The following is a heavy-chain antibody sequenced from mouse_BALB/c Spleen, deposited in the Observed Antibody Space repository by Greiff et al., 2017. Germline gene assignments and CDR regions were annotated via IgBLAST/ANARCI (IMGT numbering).Heavy chain of an antibody. V-gene: IGHV1-7*01. J-gene: IGHJ4*01. CDR3: ASLYGNYY. D-gene: IGHD2-10*02. CDR1: GYTFTSYW. Sequence: QVQLQQSGAELAKPGASVKMSCKASGYTFTSYWMHWVKQRPGQGLEWIGYINPSTGYTEYNQKFKDKATLTADKSSSTAYMQLSSLTSEDSAVYYCASLYGNYYWGQGTSVTVSS. CDR2: INPSTGYT.